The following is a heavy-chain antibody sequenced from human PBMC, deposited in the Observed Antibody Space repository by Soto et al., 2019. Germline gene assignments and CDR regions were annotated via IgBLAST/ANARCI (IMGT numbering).Heavy chain of an antibody. CDR3: ARVWYNWNYVAIRRYGMDV. CDR2: TYYRSKWYN. J-gene: IGHJ6*02. Sequence: SSTLSLTCAISGDSVSSHSAAWNWISQSPSRGLEWLGRTYYRSKWYNDYAVSVKSRITINPDTSKNQFSLQLNSVTPEDTAVYYCARVWYNWNYVAIRRYGMDVWGQGTTVTVSS. V-gene: IGHV6-1*01. CDR1: GDSVSSHSAA. D-gene: IGHD1-7*01.